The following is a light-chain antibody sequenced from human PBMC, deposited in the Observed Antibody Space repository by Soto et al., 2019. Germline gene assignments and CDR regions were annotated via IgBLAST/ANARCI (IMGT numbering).Light chain of an antibody. CDR2: KSS. Sequence: DSEMTQSPSTLSASVGDRVTITCRASLSISTWLAWYQQKPGKAPKLLIYKSSSLESGVPSRFSGSGSGTEFTLTIISLQPDDFATYYCQQYNDYPWTFGQGTKVDIK. CDR1: LSISTW. V-gene: IGKV1-5*03. J-gene: IGKJ1*01. CDR3: QQYNDYPWT.